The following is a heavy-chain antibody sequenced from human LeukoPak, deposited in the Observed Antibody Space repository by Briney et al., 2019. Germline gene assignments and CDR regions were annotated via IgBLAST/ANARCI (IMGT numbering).Heavy chain of an antibody. V-gene: IGHV5-51*01. J-gene: IGHJ4*02. Sequence: GESLKISCKGSGYSFTSYWIGWVRQMPGKGLEWMGIIYPGDSDTRYSPSFQGQVTISADKFISTAYLQWSSLKASDTAMYYCARHFYPYYDSSGPYYFDYWGQGTLVTVSS. D-gene: IGHD3-22*01. CDR1: GYSFTSYW. CDR2: IYPGDSDT. CDR3: ARHFYPYYDSSGPYYFDY.